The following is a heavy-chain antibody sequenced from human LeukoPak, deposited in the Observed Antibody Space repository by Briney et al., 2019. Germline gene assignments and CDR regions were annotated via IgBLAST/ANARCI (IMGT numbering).Heavy chain of an antibody. D-gene: IGHD6-13*01. V-gene: IGHV4-34*01. J-gene: IGHJ6*03. CDR1: GGSFSGYY. CDR2: INHSGST. CDR3: ARDSSYYYYYYMDV. Sequence: SETLSLTCAVYGGSFSGYYWSWIRQPPGKGLEWIEEINHSGSTNYNPSLKSRVTISVDTSKNQFSLKLSSVTAADTAVYYCARDSSYYYYYYMDVWGKGTTVTVSS.